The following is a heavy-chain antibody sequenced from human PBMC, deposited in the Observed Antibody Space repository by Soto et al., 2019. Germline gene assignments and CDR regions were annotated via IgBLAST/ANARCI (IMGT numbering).Heavy chain of an antibody. V-gene: IGHV4-39*01. J-gene: IGHJ6*02. CDR1: GGSISSSSYY. CDR3: ARLMVRGVTRYYYGMDV. CDR2: IYYSVRT. Sequence: SETLSLTCTVSGGSISSSSYYCGWILHPPGKGLEWIGSIYYSVRTYYNPSLKSRVTISVDTSKNQFSLKMGSVTAADTAVYYCARLMVRGVTRYYYGMDVWGQGTTVTLSS. D-gene: IGHD3-10*01.